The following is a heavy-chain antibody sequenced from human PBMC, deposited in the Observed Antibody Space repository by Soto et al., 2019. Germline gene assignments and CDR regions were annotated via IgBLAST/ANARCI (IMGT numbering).Heavy chain of an antibody. CDR1: GGSISSGDYY. CDR3: ARNDYDYVWESPGGDAFDI. J-gene: IGHJ3*02. CDR2: IYNSGTT. Sequence: SETLSLTCTVSGGSISSGDYYWNWIRQPPGKGLEWIGFIYNSGTTYYNPSLRSRVTKSVDTSKNQFSLKLTSVTAADTAVYYCARNDYDYVWESPGGDAFDIWGRGTMVTVSS. V-gene: IGHV4-30-4*01. D-gene: IGHD3-16*01.